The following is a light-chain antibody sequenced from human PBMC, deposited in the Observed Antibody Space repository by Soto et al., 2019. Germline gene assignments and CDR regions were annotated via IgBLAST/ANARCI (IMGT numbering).Light chain of an antibody. CDR2: DAS. V-gene: IGKV3-11*01. CDR1: QSVANY. Sequence: EIVLTQSPATLSLSPGERATLSCRASQSVANYLAWYQQKPGQAPRLLIYDASNRATGIPARFSGSGSGTDFTLTISSLEPEDFAVYYCQQRSNWTPWTFGQGTKVEIK. J-gene: IGKJ1*01. CDR3: QQRSNWTPWT.